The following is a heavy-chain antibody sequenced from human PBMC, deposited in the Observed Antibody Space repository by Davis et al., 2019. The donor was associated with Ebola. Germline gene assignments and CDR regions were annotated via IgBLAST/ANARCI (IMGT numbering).Heavy chain of an antibody. Sequence: ASVKVSCKASGYTFTSYGISWVRQAPGQGLEWMGWISVYNDNRNYAQKFQDRVTMTTDTSTSTAYMELGSLRSDDTAVYYCAKVASPSSFDYWGQGTLVTVSS. V-gene: IGHV1-18*01. J-gene: IGHJ4*02. CDR3: AKVASPSSFDY. CDR2: ISVYNDNR. CDR1: GYTFTSYG. D-gene: IGHD6-6*01.